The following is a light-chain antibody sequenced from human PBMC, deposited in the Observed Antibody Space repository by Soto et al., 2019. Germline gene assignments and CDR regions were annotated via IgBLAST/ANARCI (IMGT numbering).Light chain of an antibody. V-gene: IGLV2-14*01. J-gene: IGLJ3*02. CDR1: SSDVGGYNY. CDR3: SSYTSSSTWV. CDR2: DVS. Sequence: QSALTQPASVSGSPGQSITISCTGTSSDVGGYNYVSWYQQHPGKAPKVMIYDVSNRPSGVSNRFSGSKSGNTASLTISGLQAEYEADYYCSSYTSSSTWVFGGGTKVTVL.